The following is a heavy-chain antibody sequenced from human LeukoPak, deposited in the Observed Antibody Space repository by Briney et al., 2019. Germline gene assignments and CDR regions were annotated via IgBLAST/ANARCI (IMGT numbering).Heavy chain of an antibody. V-gene: IGHV3-23*01. J-gene: IGHJ3*02. CDR1: GFTFSSYA. CDR2: ISGSGGST. D-gene: IGHD6-13*01. Sequence: GGSLRLSCAASGFTFSSYAMSWVRQAPGKGLEWVSAISGSGGSTYYADSVKGRFTISRDNSKNTLYLQMNSLRAEDTAVYYCAKILECRIAAAGTGVAFYIWGQGTIVTVSS. CDR3: AKILECRIAAAGTGVAFYI.